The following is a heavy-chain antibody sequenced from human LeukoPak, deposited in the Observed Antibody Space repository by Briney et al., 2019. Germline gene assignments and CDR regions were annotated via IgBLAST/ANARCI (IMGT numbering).Heavy chain of an antibody. J-gene: IGHJ4*02. D-gene: IGHD3-22*01. CDR3: ARAPYYYDSSGLWGYFDY. CDR1: GSTFSSYC. Sequence: PGGSLRLSCAASGSTFSSYCMNWVRQAPGKGLEWVSSISSSSSYIYYADSVKGRFTISRDNAKNSLYLQMNSLRAEDTAVYYCARAPYYYDSSGLWGYFDYWGQGTLVTVSS. V-gene: IGHV3-21*01. CDR2: ISSSSSYI.